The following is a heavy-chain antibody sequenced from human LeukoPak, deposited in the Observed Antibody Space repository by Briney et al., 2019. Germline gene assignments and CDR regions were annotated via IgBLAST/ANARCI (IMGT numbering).Heavy chain of an antibody. J-gene: IGHJ1*01. CDR3: ARASVGYSSGWYWRGYFQH. V-gene: IGHV4-34*01. D-gene: IGHD6-19*01. Sequence: PSETLSLTCAVYGGSFSGYYWSWIRQPPGKGLEWIGEINHSGSTNYNPSLKSRVTISVDTSKNQFSLKLSSVTAADTAVYYCARASVGYSSGWYWRGYFQHWGQGTLVTVSS. CDR2: INHSGST. CDR1: GGSFSGYY.